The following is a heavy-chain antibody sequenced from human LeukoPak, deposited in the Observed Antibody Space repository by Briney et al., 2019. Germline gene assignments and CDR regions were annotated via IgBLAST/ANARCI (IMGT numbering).Heavy chain of an antibody. D-gene: IGHD1-7*01. CDR1: GGTLSSYA. CDR2: IIPIFGTA. V-gene: IGHV1-69*05. J-gene: IGHJ3*02. Sequence: ASVKVSCKASGGTLSSYAISWVRQAPGQGLEWMGGIIPIFGTANYAQKFQGRVTITTDESTSTAYMELSSLRSEDTAVYYCARDRSLTGTTEHDAFDIWGQGTMVTVSS. CDR3: ARDRSLTGTTEHDAFDI.